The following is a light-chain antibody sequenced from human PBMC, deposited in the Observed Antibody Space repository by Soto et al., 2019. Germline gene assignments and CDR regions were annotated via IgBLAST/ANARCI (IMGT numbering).Light chain of an antibody. V-gene: IGLV4-69*01. Sequence: QPVLTQSPSASASLGASVKLTCTLSSGHSSYAIAWHQQQPEKGPRYLMKLNSDGSHKKGDGIPDRFSGSSSGAERYLTISSLQSEDEADYYCQTWVTGIRVFGGGTKVTVL. J-gene: IGLJ3*02. CDR1: SGHSSYA. CDR3: QTWVTGIRV. CDR2: LNSDGSH.